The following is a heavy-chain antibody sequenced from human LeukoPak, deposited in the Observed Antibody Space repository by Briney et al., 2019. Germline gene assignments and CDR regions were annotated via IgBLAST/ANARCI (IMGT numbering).Heavy chain of an antibody. CDR3: TRTYYDFWSGRYNWFDP. CDR1: GFTFSGSA. V-gene: IGHV3-73*01. J-gene: IGHJ5*02. D-gene: IGHD3-3*01. Sequence: GGSLRLSCAASGFTFSGSAMHWVRQASGKGLEWVGRIRSKANSYATAYAASVKGRFTISRDDSKNTAYLQMNSLKTEDTAVYYCTRTYYDFWSGRYNWFDPWGQGTLVTVSS. CDR2: IRSKANSYAT.